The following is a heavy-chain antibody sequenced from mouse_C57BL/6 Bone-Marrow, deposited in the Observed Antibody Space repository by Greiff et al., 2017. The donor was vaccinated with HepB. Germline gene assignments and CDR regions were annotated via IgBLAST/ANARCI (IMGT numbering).Heavy chain of an antibody. CDR2: IDPENGDT. V-gene: IGHV14-4*01. D-gene: IGHD1-1*01. CDR3: TTYYYGSRY. Sequence: VQLQQSGAELVRPGASVKLSCTASGFNIKDDYMHWVKQRPEQGLEWIGWIDPENGDTEYASKSQGKATITSDTSSNTAYLQLSSLTSEDTAVYYCTTYYYGSRYWGQGTTLTVSS. J-gene: IGHJ2*01. CDR1: GFNIKDDY.